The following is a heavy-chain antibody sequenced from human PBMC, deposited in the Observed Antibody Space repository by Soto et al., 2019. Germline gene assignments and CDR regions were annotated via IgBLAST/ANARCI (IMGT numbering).Heavy chain of an antibody. CDR2: IYYSGST. D-gene: IGHD2-2*01. V-gene: IGHV4-59*01. J-gene: IGHJ5*02. CDR1: GGSISSYY. Sequence: SETLSLTYTVSGGSISSYYWSWIRQPPGKGLEWIGYIYYSGSTNYNPSLKSRVTISVDTSKNQFSLKLSSVTAADTAVYYCARGGVVENWFDPWGQGTLVTVSS. CDR3: ARGGVVENWFDP.